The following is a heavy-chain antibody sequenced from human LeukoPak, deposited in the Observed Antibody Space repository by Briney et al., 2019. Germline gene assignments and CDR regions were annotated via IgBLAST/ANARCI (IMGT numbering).Heavy chain of an antibody. Sequence: PGGSLRLSCAASGFTFSSYGMSWVRQAPGKGLEWVSAISGSGGSTYYADSVKGRFTISRDNSKNTLYLQMNSLRAEDTAVYYCAKDPPYYYDSSGYGGGAFDIWGQGTMVTVSS. V-gene: IGHV3-23*01. CDR1: GFTFSSYG. CDR3: AKDPPYYYDSSGYGGGAFDI. CDR2: ISGSGGST. J-gene: IGHJ3*02. D-gene: IGHD3-22*01.